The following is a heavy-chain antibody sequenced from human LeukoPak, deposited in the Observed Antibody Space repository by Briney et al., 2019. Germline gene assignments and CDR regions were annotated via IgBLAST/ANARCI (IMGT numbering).Heavy chain of an antibody. CDR1: AYTFTSYD. V-gene: IGHV1-8*01. J-gene: IGHJ4*02. CDR2: MDPNSGNT. D-gene: IGHD6-19*01. Sequence: SVKVSCKASAYTFTSYDINWVRRATEQGLEWMGWMDPNSGNTGYAQKFQGRVTMTRNTSISTAYMELSSLRSEDTAVYYCARFPRGWHPDYWGQGTLVTVSS. CDR3: ARFPRGWHPDY.